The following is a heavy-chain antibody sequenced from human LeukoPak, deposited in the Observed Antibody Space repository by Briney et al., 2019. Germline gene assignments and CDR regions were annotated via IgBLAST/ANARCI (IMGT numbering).Heavy chain of an antibody. D-gene: IGHD2-8*01. CDR2: MGTAGDT. CDR1: GFTFSND. V-gene: IGHV3-13*01. Sequence: GGTLTLTCAASGFTFSNDFHWVRQAPRKGRDRVSSMGTAGDTYYLGSVKGRFTISRENAKNSVYLQMNSLRAGDTAVYYCAGGRNGFGRWGQGTLVTVSS. J-gene: IGHJ5*02. CDR3: AGGRNGFGR.